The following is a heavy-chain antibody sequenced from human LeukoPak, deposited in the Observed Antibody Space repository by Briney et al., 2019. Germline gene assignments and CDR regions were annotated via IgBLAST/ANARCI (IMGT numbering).Heavy chain of an antibody. D-gene: IGHD3-10*01. J-gene: IGHJ4*02. V-gene: IGHV4-39*07. CDR1: GDSISSSSYY. CDR3: ARENLYYCGSGSYRYFDY. CDR2: IYYSGST. Sequence: SETLSLTCTVSGDSISSSSYYWGWIRQPPGKGLEWIGSIYYSGSTYYNPSLKSRVTISVDTSKNQFSLKLSSVTAADTAVYYCARENLYYCGSGSYRYFDYWGQGTLVTVSS.